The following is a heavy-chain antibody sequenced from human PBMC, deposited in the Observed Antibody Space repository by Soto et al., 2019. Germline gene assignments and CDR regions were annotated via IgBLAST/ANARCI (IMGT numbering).Heavy chain of an antibody. V-gene: IGHV4-30-2*01. CDR1: GGSISSGGYS. Sequence: SETLSLTCAVSGGSISSGGYSWSWIRQPPGKGLEWIGYIYHSGSTYYNPSLKSRVTISVDTSKNQFSLKLSSVTAADTAVYYCARHKEGYSSSWFDYWGQGTLVTVSS. J-gene: IGHJ4*02. CDR3: ARHKEGYSSSWFDY. D-gene: IGHD6-13*01. CDR2: IYHSGST.